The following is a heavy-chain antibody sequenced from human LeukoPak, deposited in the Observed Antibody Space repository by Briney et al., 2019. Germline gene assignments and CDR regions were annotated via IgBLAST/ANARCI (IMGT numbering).Heavy chain of an antibody. J-gene: IGHJ4*02. CDR1: GYSFTSFW. Sequence: GESLQISCKGSGYSFTSFWIGWVRQMPRKGLEWMGIIYPGNSDTRYSPSFQGQVTISADKSISTAYLQWSSLKASDTAIYYCARLGYSSGPLDYWGQGTLVTVSS. V-gene: IGHV5-51*01. D-gene: IGHD5-18*01. CDR2: IYPGNSDT. CDR3: ARLGYSSGPLDY.